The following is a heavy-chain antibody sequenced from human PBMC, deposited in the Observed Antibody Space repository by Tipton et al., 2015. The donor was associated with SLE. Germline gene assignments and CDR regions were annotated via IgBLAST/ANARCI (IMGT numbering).Heavy chain of an antibody. CDR1: GASISSYY. CDR3: ARTLDALDL. J-gene: IGHJ3*01. Sequence: TLSLTCTVSGASISSYYWSWIRQPPGKRLEWIGHVHSSGSTHYNPSLNSRVTISLDTSNNQFSLRLTSVTAADTAVYYCARTLDALDLWGQGTMVTVSS. CDR2: VHSSGST. V-gene: IGHV4-59*13.